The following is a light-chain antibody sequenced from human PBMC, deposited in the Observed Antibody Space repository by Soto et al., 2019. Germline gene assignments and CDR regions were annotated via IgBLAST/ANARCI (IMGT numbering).Light chain of an antibody. CDR2: GAS. J-gene: IGKJ1*01. Sequence: EIVMTQSPATLSVSPGEGATLSCRASQSVSNNLAWYQQRPGQAPRLLIFGASTRATGVPVRFSGTGYGRQFTLTISSLQSADFAIYYCHQYNDGPGGTFGQGTKVDIK. CDR3: HQYNDGPGGT. V-gene: IGKV3-15*01. CDR1: QSVSNN.